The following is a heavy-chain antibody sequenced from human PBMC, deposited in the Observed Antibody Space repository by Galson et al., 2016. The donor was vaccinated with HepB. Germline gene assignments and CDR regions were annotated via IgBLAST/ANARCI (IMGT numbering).Heavy chain of an antibody. CDR2: IIPSGGST. CDR1: GYTFTNYY. Sequence: SVKVSCKASGYTFTNYYIHWVRQAPGQGLEWMGIIIPSGGSTSYPQKFQGRVTMTRDTSTSTAYMELNSLRSEDTAVYYCVKYPNPYSSGWDSYYGMDVWGQGTTVTASS. D-gene: IGHD6-19*01. V-gene: IGHV1-46*03. CDR3: VKYPNPYSSGWDSYYGMDV. J-gene: IGHJ6*02.